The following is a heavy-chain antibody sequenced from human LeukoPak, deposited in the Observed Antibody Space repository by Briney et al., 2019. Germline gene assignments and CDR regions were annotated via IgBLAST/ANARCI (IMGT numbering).Heavy chain of an antibody. Sequence: ASVKVSCKASGYTFTGYYMHWVRQAPGQGLEWMGRINPNSGGTNYAQKFQRRVTMPRDTSISTAYMQLSRLTSNDTAVYYCARCSHNNYYDSSGYPHWGQGTLVTVSS. D-gene: IGHD3-22*01. V-gene: IGHV1-2*06. CDR3: ARCSHNNYYDSSGYPH. J-gene: IGHJ4*02. CDR2: INPNSGGT. CDR1: GYTFTGYY.